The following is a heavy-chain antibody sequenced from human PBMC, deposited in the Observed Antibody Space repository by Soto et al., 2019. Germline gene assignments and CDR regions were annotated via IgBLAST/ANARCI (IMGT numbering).Heavy chain of an antibody. D-gene: IGHD1-1*01. J-gene: IGHJ6*02. CDR3: AREKDRLQLGGNYYYILDV. V-gene: IGHV1-69*12. CDR1: GGTFSTSA. CDR2: IMPVFPTP. Sequence: QVQLVQSGAEVKKPGSSVKVSCKASGGTFSTSAISWVRQAPGQGLEWVGGIMPVFPTPDYAQNFQGRVTITAHESTPTAYLELTSLRPDDTAVYYCAREKDRLQLGGNYYYILDVWGQGTAITVSS.